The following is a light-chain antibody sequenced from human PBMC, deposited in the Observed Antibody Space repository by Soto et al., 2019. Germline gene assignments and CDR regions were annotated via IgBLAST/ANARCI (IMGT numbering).Light chain of an antibody. CDR3: QQYNSWPYT. CDR2: GAS. V-gene: IGKV3-15*01. J-gene: IGKJ2*01. Sequence: EIVMTQSPATLSVSPGERATLSCRASQSVSSNLAWYQQKPGQAPRLLIYGASTRATGIPARFSGSWSGTAFTLTISSRQSEDFAVYYCQQYNSWPYTFGQGTKLEIK. CDR1: QSVSSN.